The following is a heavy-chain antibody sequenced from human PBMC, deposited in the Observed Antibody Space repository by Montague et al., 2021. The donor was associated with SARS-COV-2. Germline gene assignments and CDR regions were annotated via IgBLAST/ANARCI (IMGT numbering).Heavy chain of an antibody. D-gene: IGHD2-2*02. CDR3: RVVPAGIPKGPNFYYMDV. Sequence: LTCAVYGGSFSGYSWSWIRQPPGKGLEWIGQIYHSGSTNYNPSLKSRVTISVDTSKNQFSLKLSSVTAADTALYYCRVVPAGIPKGPNFYYMDVWGKGTTVTVSS. V-gene: IGHV4-34*01. J-gene: IGHJ6*03. CDR1: GGSFSGYS. CDR2: IYHSGST.